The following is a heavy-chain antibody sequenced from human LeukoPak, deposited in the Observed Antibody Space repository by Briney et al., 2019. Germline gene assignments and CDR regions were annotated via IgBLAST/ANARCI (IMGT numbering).Heavy chain of an antibody. CDR3: ARPLGDYGDYNAFDI. CDR1: GYTFTGYY. J-gene: IGHJ3*02. Sequence: GASVKVSCKASGYTFTGYYIHWVRQAPGQGLEWMGWINPNSGGTNYAQKFQGRVTMTRDTSISTAYMELSSLRSEDTAVYYCARPLGDYGDYNAFDIWGQGTMVTVSS. D-gene: IGHD4-17*01. V-gene: IGHV1-2*02. CDR2: INPNSGGT.